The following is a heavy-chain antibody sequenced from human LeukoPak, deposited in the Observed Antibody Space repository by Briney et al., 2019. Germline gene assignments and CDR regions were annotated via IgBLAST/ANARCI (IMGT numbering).Heavy chain of an antibody. J-gene: IGHJ6*02. Sequence: ASVKVSCKASGYTFTSYDINWVRQATGQGLEWMGWMNPNSGNTGYAQKFQGRVTMTRNTSISTAYMELSSLRSEDTAVYYCARVILVRGVINYYYYGMDVWGQGTTVTVSS. V-gene: IGHV1-8*01. D-gene: IGHD3-10*01. CDR3: ARVILVRGVINYYYYGMDV. CDR2: MNPNSGNT. CDR1: GYTFTSYD.